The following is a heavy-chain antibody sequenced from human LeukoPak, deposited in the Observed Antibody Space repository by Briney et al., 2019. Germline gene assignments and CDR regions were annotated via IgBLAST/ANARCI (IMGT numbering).Heavy chain of an antibody. CDR1: GYTFTGYY. D-gene: IGHD3-22*01. CDR2: INPNSGGT. V-gene: IGHV1-2*02. CDR3: ARAEGGDGYYYDSSSYYYPKTHSFDY. Sequence: ASVKVSCKASGYTFTGYYMHWVRQAPGQGLEWMGWINPNSGGTNYAQKFQGRVTMTRDTSISTAYMELSRLRSDDTAVYYCARAEGGDGYYYDSSSYYYPKTHSFDYWGQGTLVTVSS. J-gene: IGHJ4*02.